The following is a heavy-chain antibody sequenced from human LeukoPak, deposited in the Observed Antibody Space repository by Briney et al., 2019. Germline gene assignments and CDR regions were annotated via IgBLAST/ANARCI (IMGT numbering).Heavy chain of an antibody. D-gene: IGHD2-2*01. V-gene: IGHV3-11*01. CDR1: GFTFSDYY. CDR3: ARAEFISTLLDY. CDR2: ISSSGSSI. J-gene: IGHJ4*02. Sequence: PGGSLRLSCAASGFTFSDYYMSWIRQAPGKGLEWVAYISSSGSSIYYADSVKGRFTISRDNTKNSLYLQTNSLRAEDTAVYYCARAEFISTLLDYWGQGTLVTVSS.